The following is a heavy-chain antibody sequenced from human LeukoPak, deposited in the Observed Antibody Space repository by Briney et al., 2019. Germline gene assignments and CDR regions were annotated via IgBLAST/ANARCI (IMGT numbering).Heavy chain of an antibody. Sequence: GGSLRLSCAASGFTFDDHAMHWVRQAPGKGLEWVSGISWNSGSIGYADSVKGRFTISRDNAKNSLYLLMNSLRTEDTALYYCVKDGSPRYCSSTSCYSYYYYMDVWGKGTTVTISS. CDR1: GFTFDDHA. J-gene: IGHJ6*03. D-gene: IGHD2-2*01. V-gene: IGHV3-9*01. CDR2: ISWNSGSI. CDR3: VKDGSPRYCSSTSCYSYYYYMDV.